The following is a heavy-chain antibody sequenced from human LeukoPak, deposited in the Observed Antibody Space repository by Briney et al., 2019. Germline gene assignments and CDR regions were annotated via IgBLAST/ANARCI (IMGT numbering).Heavy chain of an antibody. D-gene: IGHD4-23*01. Sequence: GGSLRLSCAASGFTFSSYAMSWVRQAPGKGLEWVSAISGSGGSTYYADSVKGRFTISRDNSKNTLYLQMNSLRAEDTAVYYCAKGKDYGGNSGLKADAFDIWGQGTMVTVSS. CDR2: ISGSGGST. J-gene: IGHJ3*02. CDR1: GFTFSSYA. CDR3: AKGKDYGGNSGLKADAFDI. V-gene: IGHV3-23*01.